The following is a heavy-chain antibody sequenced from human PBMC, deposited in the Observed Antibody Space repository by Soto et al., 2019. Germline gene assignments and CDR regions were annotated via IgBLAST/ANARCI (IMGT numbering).Heavy chain of an antibody. D-gene: IGHD6-6*01. CDR3: ARGVTLHRRSSSFDY. Sequence: SETLSLTCAVYGGSFSGYYWSWIRQPPGKGLEWIGEINHSGSTNYNPSLKSRVTISVDTSKNQFSLKLSSETAADTAVYYCARGVTLHRRSSSFDYWGKGTLVTVSS. CDR1: GGSFSGYY. V-gene: IGHV4-34*01. CDR2: INHSGST. J-gene: IGHJ4*02.